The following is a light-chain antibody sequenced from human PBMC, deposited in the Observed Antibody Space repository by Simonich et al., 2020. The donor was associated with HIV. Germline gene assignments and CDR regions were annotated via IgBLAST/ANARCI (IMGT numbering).Light chain of an antibody. V-gene: IGLV3-21*01. CDR1: NIGSKS. J-gene: IGLJ3*02. CDR2: QDS. Sequence: SYVLTQPPSVSVAPGKTARIPCGGNNIGSKSVHWYQQKPGQSPGLVIYQDSKRPSGIPERFSGSNSGNTATLTISGTQAMDEADYYCQAWDSSTAGWVFGGGTKLTVL. CDR3: QAWDSSTAGWV.